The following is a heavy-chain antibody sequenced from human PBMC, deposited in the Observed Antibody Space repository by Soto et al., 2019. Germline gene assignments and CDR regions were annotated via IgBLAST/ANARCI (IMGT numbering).Heavy chain of an antibody. Sequence: RGSLRLSCAGSGFTFSTYSINWVRQPPGKGLEWVSSISSSGDYIHYADSVKGRFTISRDNAKNSLFLQMNSLRAEDTAVYYCERESKNRQYGMDVWGQGTTVTVSS. D-gene: IGHD4-4*01. CDR3: ERESKNRQYGMDV. CDR1: GFTFSTYS. J-gene: IGHJ6*02. V-gene: IGHV3-21*01. CDR2: ISSSGDYI.